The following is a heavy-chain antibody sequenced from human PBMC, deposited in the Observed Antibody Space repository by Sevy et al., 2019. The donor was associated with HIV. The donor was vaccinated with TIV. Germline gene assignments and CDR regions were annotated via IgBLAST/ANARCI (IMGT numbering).Heavy chain of an antibody. J-gene: IGHJ4*02. CDR2: ISGSGTFI. CDR1: GFIFSGYS. Sequence: GGSLRLSCSASGFIFSGYSMNWVRQAPGKGLEWVSSISGSGTFIYYADSVKGRFTVSRDNAKNSLYLQMNSLRAEDTAVYYWARGEGGYSNHDYGGQGTLVTVSS. V-gene: IGHV3-21*01. D-gene: IGHD4-4*01. CDR3: ARGEGGYSNHDY.